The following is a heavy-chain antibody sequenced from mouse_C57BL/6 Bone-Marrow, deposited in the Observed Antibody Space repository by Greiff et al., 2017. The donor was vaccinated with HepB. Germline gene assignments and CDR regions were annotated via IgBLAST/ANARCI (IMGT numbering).Heavy chain of an antibody. V-gene: IGHV1-50*01. CDR1: GYTFTSYW. Sequence: QVQLQQPGAELVKPGASVKLSCKASGYTFTSYWMQWVKQRPGQGLEWIGEIDPSDSYTNYNQKFKGKATLTVDTSSSTAYMQLSSLTSEGSAVYYCASPTGGATPYLYFDVWGTGTTVTVSS. D-gene: IGHD1-1*01. CDR2: IDPSDSYT. J-gene: IGHJ1*03. CDR3: ASPTGGATPYLYFDV.